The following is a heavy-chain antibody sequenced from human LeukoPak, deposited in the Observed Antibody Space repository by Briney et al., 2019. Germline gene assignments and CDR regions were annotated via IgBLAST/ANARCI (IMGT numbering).Heavy chain of an antibody. CDR1: GGTFSSYT. J-gene: IGHJ4*02. D-gene: IGHD6-19*01. V-gene: IGHV1-69*04. CDR3: ARDGNSSGWYADY. CDR2: IIPILGIA. Sequence: SVKVSCKASGGTFSSYTISWVRQAPGQGLEWMGRIIPILGIANYAQKFQGRVTITADKSTSTAYVELSSLRSEDTAVYYCARDGNSSGWYADYWGQGTLVTVSS.